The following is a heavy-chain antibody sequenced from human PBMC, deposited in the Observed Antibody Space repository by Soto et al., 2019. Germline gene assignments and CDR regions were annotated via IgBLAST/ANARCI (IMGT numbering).Heavy chain of an antibody. J-gene: IGHJ6*02. CDR1: GGSISSSNW. CDR2: IYHSGST. V-gene: IGHV4-4*02. D-gene: IGHD3-10*01. CDR3: ARVYYGSGSLYYYYYGMDV. Sequence: PSETLSLTCAVSGGSISSSNWWSWVRQPPGKGLEWIGEIYHSGSTNYNPSLKSRVTISVDKSKNQFSLKLSSVTAADTAVYYCARVYYGSGSLYYYYYGMDVWGQGTTVS.